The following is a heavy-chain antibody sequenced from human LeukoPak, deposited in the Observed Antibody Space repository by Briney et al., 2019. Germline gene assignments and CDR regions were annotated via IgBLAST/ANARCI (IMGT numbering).Heavy chain of an antibody. CDR2: INHSGST. CDR3: ARESKLRYFGSGGMDV. J-gene: IGHJ6*02. D-gene: IGHD3-9*01. Sequence: PSETLSLTCTVSGGSVSSGSYYWSWIRQPPGKGLEWIGEINHSGSTNYNPSLKSRVTISVDTSKNQFSLKLSSVTAADTAVYYCARESKLRYFGSGGMDVWGQGTTVTVSS. CDR1: GGSVSSGSYY. V-gene: IGHV4-61*01.